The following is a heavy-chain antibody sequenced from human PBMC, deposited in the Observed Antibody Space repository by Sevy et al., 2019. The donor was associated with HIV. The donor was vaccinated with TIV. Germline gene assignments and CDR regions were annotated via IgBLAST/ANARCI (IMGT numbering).Heavy chain of an antibody. J-gene: IGHJ5*02. CDR1: GGTFSSYA. V-gene: IGHV1-69*13. Sequence: ASVKVSCKASGGTFSSYAISWVRQAPGQGLEWMGGIIPIFGTANYAQKFQGRVTITADESTSTAYMELSSLRSEDTAVYYCAREGKGGGPPRGWFDPWGQGTLVTVSS. CDR3: AREGKGGGPPRGWFDP. CDR2: IIPIFGTA. D-gene: IGHD3-16*01.